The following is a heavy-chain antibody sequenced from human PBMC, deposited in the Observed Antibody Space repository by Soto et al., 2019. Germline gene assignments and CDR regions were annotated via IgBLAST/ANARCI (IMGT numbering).Heavy chain of an antibody. D-gene: IGHD4-17*01. J-gene: IGHJ6*02. V-gene: IGHV3-33*01. CDR3: ARAQGTQTTVTTWGDYYYGMDV. CDR2: IWYDGSNK. CDR1: GFTFSSYG. Sequence: GGSLRLSCAASGFTFSSYGMHWVRQAPGKGLEWVAVIWYDGSNKYYADSVKGRFTISRDNSKNTLYLQMNSLRAEDTAVYYCARAQGTQTTVTTWGDYYYGMDVWGQGTTVTVSS.